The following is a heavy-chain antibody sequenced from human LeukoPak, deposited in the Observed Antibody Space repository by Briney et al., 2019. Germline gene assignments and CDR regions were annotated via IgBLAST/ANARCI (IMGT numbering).Heavy chain of an antibody. CDR1: GFTFSNFW. J-gene: IGHJ4*02. Sequence: GGSLRLSCAASGFTFSNFWMNWVRQAPGKGLEWVANIKEDGSAKYFVDSVKGRFTVSRDNAHNSMFLQMNSLRAEATAVYYCARVLYFETLSLYRPLDYWGQGTLVAVSS. CDR3: ARVLYFETLSLYRPLDY. CDR2: IKEDGSAK. V-gene: IGHV3-7*01. D-gene: IGHD3-16*02.